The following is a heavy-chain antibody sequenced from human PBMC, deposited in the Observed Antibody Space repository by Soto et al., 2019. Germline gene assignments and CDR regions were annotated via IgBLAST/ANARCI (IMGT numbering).Heavy chain of an antibody. D-gene: IGHD2-15*01. CDR2: VSGSGTIT. CDR3: AKSLSGLLSFGDLNF. J-gene: IGHJ4*02. V-gene: IGHV3-23*01. Sequence: GCLGLYCSASAVPFSSYAVNWVRPAPGKGLEWVAEVSGSGTITYYAPSVKGRFTISSDSSKHTFYLQMYSLRAEDTAIYYCAKSLSGLLSFGDLNFWGQGALVTLAT. CDR1: AVPFSSYA.